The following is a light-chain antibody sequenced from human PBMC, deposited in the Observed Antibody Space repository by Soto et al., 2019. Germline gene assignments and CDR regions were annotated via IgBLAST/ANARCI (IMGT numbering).Light chain of an antibody. CDR1: SSNIGSNI. CDR3: AAWDDSLTGVI. CDR2: NNN. J-gene: IGLJ2*01. Sequence: HSVVTQPPSASGTPGQRVTISCSGSSSNIGSNIVNWYQQLPGTAPKLLIFNNNQRPSGVPDRFSGSKSGTSASLAISGLQSEDEADYYCAAWDDSLTGVIFGGGTQLTVL. V-gene: IGLV1-44*01.